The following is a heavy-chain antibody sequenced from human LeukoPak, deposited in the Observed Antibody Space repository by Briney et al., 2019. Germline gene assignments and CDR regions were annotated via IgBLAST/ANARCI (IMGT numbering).Heavy chain of an antibody. J-gene: IGHJ6*02. V-gene: IGHV4-61*01. Sequence: SETLSLTCAVSGGSINRGTFFWTWTRKPPGKGLEWIGYISNSGSTNYHPSLKSRVTISSDTSKTQFTLKLTSVTAADTAVYYCARSAGRPYYDFWSGYYSGTYYYYYGMDVWGQGTTVTVSS. CDR1: GGSINRGTFF. CDR2: ISNSGST. CDR3: ARSAGRPYYDFWSGYYSGTYYYYYGMDV. D-gene: IGHD3-3*01.